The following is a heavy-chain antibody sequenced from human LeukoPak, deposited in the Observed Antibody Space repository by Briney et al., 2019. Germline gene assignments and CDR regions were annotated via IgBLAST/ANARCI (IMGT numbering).Heavy chain of an antibody. V-gene: IGHV3-21*01. CDR3: ARGFRDIVLMVYASAGDAFDI. Sequence: GGSLRLSCAASGFTFSSYAMTWVREAPGKGLEWVSTISSSGYSTYYADSVKGRFTISRDNAKNSLYLQMNSLRAEDTAVYYCARGFRDIVLMVYASAGDAFDIWGQGTMVTVSS. D-gene: IGHD2-8*01. J-gene: IGHJ3*02. CDR2: ISSSGYST. CDR1: GFTFSSYA.